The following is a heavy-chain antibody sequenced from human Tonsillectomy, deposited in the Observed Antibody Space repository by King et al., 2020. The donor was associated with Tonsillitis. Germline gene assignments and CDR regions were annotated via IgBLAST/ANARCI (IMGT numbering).Heavy chain of an antibody. CDR2: VSFDGSNK. J-gene: IGHJ6*02. CDR3: ARRAGALDYYYYGMDV. D-gene: IGHD4-17*01. CDR1: GFTFSSYA. Sequence: VQLVESGGGVVQPGKSLRLSCAASGFTFSSYAMHWVRQTPGKGLEWVADVSFDGSNKYYADSVKGRFTISRDNSKNTLYLQMNSLRAEDSAVYYCARRAGALDYYYYGMDVWGQGTTVTVSS. V-gene: IGHV3-30-3*01.